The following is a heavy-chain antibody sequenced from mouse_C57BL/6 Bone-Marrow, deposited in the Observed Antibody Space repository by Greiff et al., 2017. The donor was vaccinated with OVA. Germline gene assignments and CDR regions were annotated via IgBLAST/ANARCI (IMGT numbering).Heavy chain of an antibody. CDR2: IYPRSGNT. V-gene: IGHV1-81*01. Sequence: VQRVESGAELARPGASVKLSCKASGYTFTSYGISWVKQRTGQGLEWIGEIYPRSGNTYYNEKFKGKATLTADKSSSTAYMELRSLTSEDSAVYFCATPSPYYGSSYVWFAYWGQGTLVTVSA. CDR1: GYTFTSYG. CDR3: ATPSPYYGSSYVWFAY. D-gene: IGHD1-1*01. J-gene: IGHJ3*01.